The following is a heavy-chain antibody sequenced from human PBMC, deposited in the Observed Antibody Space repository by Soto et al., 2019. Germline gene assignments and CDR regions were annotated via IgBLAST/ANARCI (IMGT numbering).Heavy chain of an antibody. CDR3: AKGIAVALYNWFDP. CDR2: ISYDGSNK. D-gene: IGHD6-19*01. J-gene: IGHJ5*02. Sequence: GGSLRLSCAASGFTFSSYGMHWVRQAPGKGLEWVAVISYDGSNKYYADSVKGRFTISRDNSKNTLYLQMNSLRAEDTAVYYCAKGIAVALYNWFDPWGQGTLVTVSS. V-gene: IGHV3-30*18. CDR1: GFTFSSYG.